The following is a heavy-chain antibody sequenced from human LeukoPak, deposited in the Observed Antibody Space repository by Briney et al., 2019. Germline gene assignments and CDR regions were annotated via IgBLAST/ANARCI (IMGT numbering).Heavy chain of an antibody. Sequence: ASVKVSCKATGYMFTSYGISWVRQAPGQGLEWMGWISAYNGNTNYAQKVQGRVTMTTDTSTSTAYMELRSLRSDDTAVYYCARDCYDILTGYYTYYYYYMDVWGKGTTVTVSS. D-gene: IGHD3-9*01. V-gene: IGHV1-18*01. J-gene: IGHJ6*03. CDR2: ISAYNGNT. CDR3: ARDCYDILTGYYTYYYYYMDV. CDR1: GYMFTSYG.